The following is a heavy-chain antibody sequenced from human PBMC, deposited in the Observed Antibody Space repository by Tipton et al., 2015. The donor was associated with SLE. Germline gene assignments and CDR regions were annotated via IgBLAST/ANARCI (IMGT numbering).Heavy chain of an antibody. CDR1: GFTFSSYS. Sequence: LRLSCAASGFTFSSYSMNWVRQAPGKGPEWIATISHSGDTYYDPSLKSRVTISLDTSKNQFSLRLTSVTASDTAVYYCARGVDYWGQGTLVTVSS. CDR3: ARGVDY. CDR2: ISHSGDT. V-gene: IGHV4-38-2*01. J-gene: IGHJ4*02.